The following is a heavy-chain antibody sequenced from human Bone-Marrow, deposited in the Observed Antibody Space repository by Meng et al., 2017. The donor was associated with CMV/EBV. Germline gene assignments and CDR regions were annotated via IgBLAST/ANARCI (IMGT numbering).Heavy chain of an antibody. CDR3: TTDWFDP. Sequence: LSLTCAASEFTFSDYYMSWIRQAPGKGLEWVGRIKSKTDGGTTDYAAPVKGRFTISRDDSKNTLYLQMNSLKTEDTAVYYCTTDWFDPWGQGTLVTVSS. V-gene: IGHV3-15*01. J-gene: IGHJ5*02. CDR2: IKSKTDGGTT. CDR1: EFTFSDYY.